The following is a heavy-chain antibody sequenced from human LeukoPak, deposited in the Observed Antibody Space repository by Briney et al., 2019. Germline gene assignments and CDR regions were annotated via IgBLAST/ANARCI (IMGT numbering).Heavy chain of an antibody. D-gene: IGHD6-19*01. V-gene: IGHV4-61*01. J-gene: IGHJ4*02. Sequence: PSGTLSLTCAVSGGSVSSDSCFWSWIRQPPGKGLEWIGYVHYNGGTKYNPSLESRVTISVDTSKNQFSLKLNSVTAADTAVYYCARVGSGWPYYFDYWGQGTLVTVSS. CDR1: GGSVSSDSCF. CDR2: VHYNGGT. CDR3: ARVGSGWPYYFDY.